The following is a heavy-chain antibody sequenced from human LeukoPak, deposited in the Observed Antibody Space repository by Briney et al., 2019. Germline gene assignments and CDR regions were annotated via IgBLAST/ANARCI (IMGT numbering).Heavy chain of an antibody. J-gene: IGHJ3*02. CDR3: ATDLHGSGSYYSLDAFDI. D-gene: IGHD3-10*01. CDR1: GGTFSSYA. CDR2: IIPIFGTA. V-gene: IGHV1-69*06. Sequence: GASVKVSCKASGGTFSSYAISWVRQAPGQGLEWMGGIIPIFGTAIYAQKFQGRVTMTEDTSTDTAYMELSSLRSEDTAVYYCATDLHGSGSYYSLDAFDIWGQGTMVTVSS.